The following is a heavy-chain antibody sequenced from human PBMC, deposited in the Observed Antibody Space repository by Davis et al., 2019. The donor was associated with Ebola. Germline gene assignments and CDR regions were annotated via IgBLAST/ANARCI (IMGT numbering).Heavy chain of an antibody. CDR1: GGSLIPYY. V-gene: IGHV4-59*08. CDR2: IYYSGTT. J-gene: IGHJ4*02. CDR3: ARHTYINSNFDL. Sequence: PSETLSLTCAVSGGSLIPYYWSWVRQSPGRGLEWIGYIYYSGTTNYNPSVESRVTITVDTSKNQVSLKLDSVTATDTAVYYCARHTYINSNFDLWGQGRLVTVSS. D-gene: IGHD2-15*01.